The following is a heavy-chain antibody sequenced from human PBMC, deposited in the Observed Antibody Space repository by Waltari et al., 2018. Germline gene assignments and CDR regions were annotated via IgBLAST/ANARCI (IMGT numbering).Heavy chain of an antibody. CDR2: IKQDGSEK. D-gene: IGHD6-13*01. V-gene: IGHV3-7*01. Sequence: EVQLVESGGGLVQPGGSLRLSCAASGFTFSSYWMSWVRQAPGKGLGWVANIKQDGSEKYYVDSVKGRFTISRDNAKNSLYLQMNSLRAEDTAVYYCARIAAAGTFDYWGQGTLVTVSS. J-gene: IGHJ4*02. CDR1: GFTFSSYW. CDR3: ARIAAAGTFDY.